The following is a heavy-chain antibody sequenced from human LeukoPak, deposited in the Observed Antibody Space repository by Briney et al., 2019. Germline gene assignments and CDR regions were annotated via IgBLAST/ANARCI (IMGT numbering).Heavy chain of an antibody. CDR2: INPNNGDT. J-gene: IGHJ4*02. D-gene: IGHD3-16*01. CDR1: GYTFSGHY. Sequence: ASVRVSCKGSGYTFSGHYMHWVRQAPGQGLEWMGWINPNNGDTNYAQNFQDRVTMTRATSTSTAYMELSRLRSDDTAVYYCARDSYLESVITNLGGGYWGQGTLVTISS. V-gene: IGHV1-2*02. CDR3: ARDSYLESVITNLGGGY.